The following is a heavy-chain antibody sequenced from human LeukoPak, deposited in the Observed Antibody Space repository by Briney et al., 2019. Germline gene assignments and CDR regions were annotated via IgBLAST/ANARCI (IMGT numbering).Heavy chain of an antibody. CDR1: GGTFSSYA. J-gene: IGHJ4*02. V-gene: IGHV1-69*01. CDR2: IIPIFGTA. Sequence: SVKVSCKASGGTFSSYAISWVRQAPGQGLEWMGGIIPIFGTANYAQKFQGRVTITADESTSTAYMELSSLRSDDTAVYYCARDHSSSWYGGEPAASDYWGQGTLVTVSS. D-gene: IGHD6-13*01. CDR3: ARDHSSSWYGGEPAASDY.